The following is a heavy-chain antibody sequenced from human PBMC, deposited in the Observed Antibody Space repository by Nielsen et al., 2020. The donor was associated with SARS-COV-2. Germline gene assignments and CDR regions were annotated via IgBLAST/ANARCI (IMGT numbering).Heavy chain of an antibody. D-gene: IGHD1-26*01. CDR2: ISSSGSSI. CDR3: ARDRQWAYDY. CDR1: GFTFSSYS. J-gene: IGHJ4*02. Sequence: GESLKISCAASGFTFSSYSMNWVRQAPGEGLEWVSYISSSGSSIYYADSVKGRFTISRDNAKNSLYLQMNSLRAEDTAVYYCARDRQWAYDYWGQGTLVTVSS. V-gene: IGHV3-48*04.